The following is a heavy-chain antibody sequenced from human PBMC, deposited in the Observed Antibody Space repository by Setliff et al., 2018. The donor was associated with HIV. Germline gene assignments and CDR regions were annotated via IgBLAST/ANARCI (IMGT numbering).Heavy chain of an antibody. Sequence: GGSLRLSCAASGYTFNDYAMSWVRQAPGKGLEWVSTIAGNAINTYHADSVKGRFTISRDNSKNTLSLQISSLRAEDTAVYFCAKGFYYDTGDGRVRAFDIWGQGTMVTVSS. D-gene: IGHD3-22*01. V-gene: IGHV3-23*01. CDR1: GYTFNDYA. J-gene: IGHJ3*02. CDR3: AKGFYYDTGDGRVRAFDI. CDR2: IAGNAINT.